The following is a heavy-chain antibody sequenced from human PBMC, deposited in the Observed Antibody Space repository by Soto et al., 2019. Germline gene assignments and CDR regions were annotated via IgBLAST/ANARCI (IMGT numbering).Heavy chain of an antibody. J-gene: IGHJ6*02. CDR1: GYTFTGYY. D-gene: IGHD3-9*01. Sequence: ASVKVSCKASGYTFTGYYMHWVRQAPGQGLEWMGWINPNSGGTNYAQKFQGWVTMTRDTSISTAYMELSRLRSDDTAVYYCARDSAGYDILTGYPYYYYGMDVWGQGTTVTVSS. V-gene: IGHV1-2*04. CDR3: ARDSAGYDILTGYPYYYYGMDV. CDR2: INPNSGGT.